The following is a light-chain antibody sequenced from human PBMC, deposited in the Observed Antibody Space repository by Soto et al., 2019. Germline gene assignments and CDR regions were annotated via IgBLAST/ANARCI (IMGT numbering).Light chain of an antibody. J-gene: IGKJ2*01. Sequence: EIVLTQSPGTLSLSPGERATLSCRSSQSVSSNYLAWYQQKPGQAPRRLIYGASSRATGIPDRFSGSGSGTDVTLTLSRLEPEAFAVYYCQKYGSSPPYTFGQGTKLEIK. CDR3: QKYGSSPPYT. CDR1: QSVSSNY. V-gene: IGKV3-20*01. CDR2: GAS.